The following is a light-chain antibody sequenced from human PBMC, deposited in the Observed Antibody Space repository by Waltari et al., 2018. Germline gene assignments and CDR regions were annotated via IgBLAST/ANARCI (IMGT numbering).Light chain of an antibody. Sequence: SSVLTQPPSVSVAPGQPASITCGGNNIESKSLHWYQQKPGQAPNLVISYDSDRPSGIPERFSGSNSGNTATLTISRVEAGDEADYYCQVWDANTDPGVFGTGTEVTVL. CDR1: NIESKS. CDR3: QVWDANTDPGV. CDR2: YDS. V-gene: IGLV3-21*04. J-gene: IGLJ1*01.